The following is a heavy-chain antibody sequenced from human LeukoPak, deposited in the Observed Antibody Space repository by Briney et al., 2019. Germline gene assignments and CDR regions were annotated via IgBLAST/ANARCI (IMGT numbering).Heavy chain of an antibody. J-gene: IGHJ4*02. D-gene: IGHD5-18*01. CDR2: IGGSGDFT. Sequence: PGGSLRLSCAASGFTFSTYAMSWVRQAPGKGLEWVSAIGGSGDFTYYAEYVRGRFTISRDNSKNTLYLQMNSLRAEDTAVYYCAKGPLGYSYGLFDYWGQGTLGTVSA. CDR1: GFTFSTYA. V-gene: IGHV3-23*01. CDR3: AKGPLGYSYGLFDY.